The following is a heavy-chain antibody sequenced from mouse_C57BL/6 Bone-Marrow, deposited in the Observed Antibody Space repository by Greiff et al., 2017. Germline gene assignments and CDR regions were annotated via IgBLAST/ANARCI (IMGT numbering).Heavy chain of an antibody. J-gene: IGHJ3*01. V-gene: IGHV1-69*01. CDR1: GYTFTSYW. CDR3: AREGYDGYYWFAY. D-gene: IGHD2-3*01. CDR2: IDPSDSYT. Sequence: QVQLQQPGAELVMPGASVQLSCKASGYTFTSYWMHWVKQRPGQGLEWIGEIDPSDSYTNYNQKFKGKSTLTVDKSASTAYMQLSSLTSEDSAVYYCAREGYDGYYWFAYWGQGTLVTVSA.